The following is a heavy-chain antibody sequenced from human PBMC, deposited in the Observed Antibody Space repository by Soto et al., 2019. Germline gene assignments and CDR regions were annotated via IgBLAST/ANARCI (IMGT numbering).Heavy chain of an antibody. D-gene: IGHD5-12*01. CDR3: AHRHPGVDHYFDY. CDR1: GFSLNTVGVG. J-gene: IGHJ4*02. Sequence: QITLKESGPTLVKPTQTLTLTCTFSGFSLNTVGVGVGWIRQPPGKALEWLAVIYWDDDTRYSPFLKNRLTITKVTSKHQVVLTMTNMDPVDTATYYCAHRHPGVDHYFDYWGQGTLVTVSS. V-gene: IGHV2-5*02. CDR2: IYWDDDT.